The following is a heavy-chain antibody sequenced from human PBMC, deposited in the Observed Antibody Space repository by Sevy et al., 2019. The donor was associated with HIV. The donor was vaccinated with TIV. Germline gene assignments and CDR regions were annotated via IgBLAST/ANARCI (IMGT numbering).Heavy chain of an antibody. CDR3: ARRGGNSSGSSRGNFDY. D-gene: IGHD6-19*01. CDR2: IYYSGST. Sequence: SETLSLTCTVSGGSISSSSYYWGWIRQPPGKGLEWIGSIYYSGSTYYNPSLKSRVTISVDTSKNQFSLKLSSVTAADTAVYYCARRGGNSSGSSRGNFDYWGQGTLVTVSS. CDR1: GGSISSSSYY. J-gene: IGHJ4*02. V-gene: IGHV4-39*01.